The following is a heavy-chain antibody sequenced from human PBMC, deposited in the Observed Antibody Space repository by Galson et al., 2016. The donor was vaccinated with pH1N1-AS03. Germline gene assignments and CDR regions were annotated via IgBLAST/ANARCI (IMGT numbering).Heavy chain of an antibody. D-gene: IGHD1-26*01. CDR3: ARQDSGAYYLDS. V-gene: IGHV4-59*01. CDR1: SGSISCYS. CDR2: IYSIGGT. Sequence: ETLSLTCTVSSGSISCYSWNWIRQPPGKGLEWIGSIYSIGGTNYNPSLESRITISVETSKNQFSLKLRSVTAADTAVYYCARQDSGAYYLDSWGPGTLVTVSS. J-gene: IGHJ4*02.